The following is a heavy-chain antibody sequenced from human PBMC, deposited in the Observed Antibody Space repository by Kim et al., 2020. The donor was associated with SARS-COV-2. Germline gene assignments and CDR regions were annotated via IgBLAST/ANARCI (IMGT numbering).Heavy chain of an antibody. CDR2: IYYSGIT. J-gene: IGHJ4*02. CDR1: GGSISSGGYY. V-gene: IGHV4-31*03. Sequence: SETLSLTCTVSGGSISSGGYYWSWIRQHPGKGLEWIGYIYYSGITYYNPSLKSRVTISVDTSKNQFSLKLSSVTAADTAVYYCARGRRGVTTYFGYFDYWGQGTLVTVSS. D-gene: IGHD4-17*01. CDR3: ARGRRGVTTYFGYFDY.